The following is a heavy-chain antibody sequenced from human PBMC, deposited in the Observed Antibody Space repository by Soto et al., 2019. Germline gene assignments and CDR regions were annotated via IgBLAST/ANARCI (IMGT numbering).Heavy chain of an antibody. CDR1: EFTFSNYA. D-gene: IGHD5-12*01. CDR3: ARVVATITDYYYGMDV. J-gene: IGHJ6*02. Sequence: QVQLVESGGGVVQPGRSLRLSCAASEFTFSNYAMHWVRQAPGKGLESVAVISYDVSNKYYADSVKGRFTISRDNSKNTLYLQMNSLRAEDTAVYYCARVVATITDYYYGMDVWGQGTTVTVSS. CDR2: ISYDVSNK. V-gene: IGHV3-30-3*01.